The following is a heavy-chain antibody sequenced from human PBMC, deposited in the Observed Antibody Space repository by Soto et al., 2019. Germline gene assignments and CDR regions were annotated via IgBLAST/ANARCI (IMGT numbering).Heavy chain of an antibody. CDR1: GGTFSSYT. CDR3: AKDKWHIVVVTAIPPLDY. V-gene: IGHV1-69*13. J-gene: IGHJ4*02. CDR2: IIPLFGTT. D-gene: IGHD2-21*02. Sequence: ASVKVSCKASGGTFSSYTISWVRQAPGQGLEWMGGIIPLFGTTNYAQKLQGRVKLTADESTRTAYMELSTLTSEDTAVYYCAKDKWHIVVVTAIPPLDYWGQGTLVTVSS.